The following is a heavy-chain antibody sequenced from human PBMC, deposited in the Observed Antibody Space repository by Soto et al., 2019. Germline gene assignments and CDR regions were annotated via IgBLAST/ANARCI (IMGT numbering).Heavy chain of an antibody. CDR1: GFTFSTYG. V-gene: IGHV3-30*18. CDR2: ISYDGTNK. Sequence: QVQLVESGGGEVQPGRSLTISCAASGFTFSTYGMHWVSQTPGKGLEWVAVISYDGTNKFYSDSVKGRFTISRDNFKNTLTLQMNSRRADDTAVYSCAKDLQSYGDYDYYCYGMDVWGLGTRVTVSS. J-gene: IGHJ6*02. CDR3: AKDLQSYGDYDYYCYGMDV. D-gene: IGHD4-17*01.